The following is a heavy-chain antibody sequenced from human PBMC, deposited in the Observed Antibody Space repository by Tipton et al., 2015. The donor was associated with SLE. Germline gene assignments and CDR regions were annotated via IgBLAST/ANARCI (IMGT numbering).Heavy chain of an antibody. CDR2: ISYSGTT. Sequence: LRLSCTVSGGSISSSFSYWDWVRQPPGKGLEWIGGISYSGTTYYNPSLKSRLIISVDTSKNQFSLKLSSVTAADTAVYYCATSSDGSGSSSPYLDYWGQGTLVSVSS. CDR1: GGSISSSFSY. D-gene: IGHD3-10*01. J-gene: IGHJ4*02. CDR3: ATSSDGSGSSSPYLDY. V-gene: IGHV4-39*01.